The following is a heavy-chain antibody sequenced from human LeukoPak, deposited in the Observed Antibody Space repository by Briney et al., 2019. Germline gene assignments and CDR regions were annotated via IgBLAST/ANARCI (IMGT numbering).Heavy chain of an antibody. Sequence: GGSLRLSCAAPGFTFSSYAMSWVRQAPGKGLEWVSAISGSGGSTYYADSVKGRFTISRDNSKNTLYLQMNSLRAEDTAVYYCANTGSGWYGNYWGQGTLVTVSS. CDR2: ISGSGGST. CDR1: GFTFSSYA. CDR3: ANTGSGWYGNY. J-gene: IGHJ4*02. V-gene: IGHV3-23*01. D-gene: IGHD6-19*01.